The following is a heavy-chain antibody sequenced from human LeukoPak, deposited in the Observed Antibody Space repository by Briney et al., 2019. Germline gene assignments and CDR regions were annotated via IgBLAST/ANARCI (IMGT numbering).Heavy chain of an antibody. D-gene: IGHD3-22*01. CDR1: GFTFNTYV. CDR3: ARATSMIVVAPDY. V-gene: IGHV3-64*02. J-gene: IGHJ4*02. Sequence: GGSLRLSCEASGFTFNTYVMHWVRQAPGKGLEYVSGINVNGGRTYYADSVKGRFTVSRDNSKNTLYLQMGNLRVDDMAVYFCARATSMIVVAPDYWGQGAPVTISS. CDR2: INVNGGRT.